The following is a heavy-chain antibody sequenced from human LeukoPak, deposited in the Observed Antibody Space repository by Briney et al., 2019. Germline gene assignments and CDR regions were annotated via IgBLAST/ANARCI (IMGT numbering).Heavy chain of an antibody. D-gene: IGHD4-11*01. J-gene: IGHJ4*02. CDR3: ARDQEGTVTTDY. CDR2: ISAYNGNT. V-gene: IGHV1-18*01. Sequence: ASVKVSCKASGYIFTSYGISWVRQAPGQGLEWMGWISAYNGNTNYAQKLQGRVTMTTDTSTSTAYMELRSLRSDDTAVYYCARDQEGTVTTDYWGQGTLVTVSS. CDR1: GYIFTSYG.